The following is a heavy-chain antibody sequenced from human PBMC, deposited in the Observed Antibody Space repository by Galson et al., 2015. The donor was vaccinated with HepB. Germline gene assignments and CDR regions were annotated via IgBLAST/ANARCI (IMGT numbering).Heavy chain of an antibody. CDR1: GYTFTSYG. D-gene: IGHD3-10*01. J-gene: IGHJ3*02. Sequence: SVKVSCKASGYTFTSYGISWVRQAPGQGLEWMGWISAYNGNTNYAQKLQGRVTMATGTSTSTAYMELRSLRSDDTAVYYCARDSGRAPMVQGEDAFDIWGQGTMVTVSS. CDR3: ARDSGRAPMVQGEDAFDI. CDR2: ISAYNGNT. V-gene: IGHV1-18*01.